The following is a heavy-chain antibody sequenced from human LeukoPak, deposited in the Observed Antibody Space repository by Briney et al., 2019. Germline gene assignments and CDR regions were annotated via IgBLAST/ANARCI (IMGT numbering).Heavy chain of an antibody. CDR3: SGSLESYYYYYMDV. V-gene: IGHV3-21*01. CDR1: GFTFSSYS. J-gene: IGHJ6*03. Sequence: PGGSLRLSCAASGFTFSSYSLNWVRQAPGQGLEWVSSISCTSSSIYYADSVKGRFTISRDNAKNSLDLQMNSLYCARDGYYYGSGSLESYYYYYMDVWGRGTTVTVSS. CDR2: ISCTSSSI. D-gene: IGHD3-10*01.